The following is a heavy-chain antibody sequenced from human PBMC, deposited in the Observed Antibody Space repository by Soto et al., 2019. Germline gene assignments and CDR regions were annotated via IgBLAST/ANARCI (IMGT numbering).Heavy chain of an antibody. CDR3: VRGYNWNYDYGMDV. CDR2: IYHSGST. J-gene: IGHJ6*02. V-gene: IGHV4-4*02. CDR1: GGSISSSNW. D-gene: IGHD1-20*01. Sequence: ETLSLTCAVSGGSISSSNWWSWVRQPPGKGLEWIGEIYHSGSTNYNPSLKSRVTISVDKSKNQFSLKLSSVTAADTAVYYCVRGYNWNYDYGMDVWGQGTTVTVS.